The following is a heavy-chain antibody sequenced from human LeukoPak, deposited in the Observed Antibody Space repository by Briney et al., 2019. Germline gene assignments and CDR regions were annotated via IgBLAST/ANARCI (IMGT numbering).Heavy chain of an antibody. J-gene: IGHJ5*02. Sequence: ASVKVSCKASGYIFTGSYVHWVRQVPGVGLQWLGWINPHNGGANYAQKFQGRVTITADESTSTAYMELSSLRSEDTAVYYCASPGYCSSTSCYTTWFDPWGQGTLVTVSS. CDR1: GYIFTGSY. D-gene: IGHD2-2*02. CDR2: INPHNGGA. V-gene: IGHV1-2*02. CDR3: ASPGYCSSTSCYTTWFDP.